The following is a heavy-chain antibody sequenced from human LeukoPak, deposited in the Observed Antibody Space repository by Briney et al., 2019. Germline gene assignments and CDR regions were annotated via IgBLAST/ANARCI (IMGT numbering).Heavy chain of an antibody. CDR2: IYSGGTT. CDR1: GDSISYFY. V-gene: IGHV3-53*01. D-gene: IGHD3-10*01. Sequence: ETLSLTCSVSGDSISYFYWSWIRQAAGKGLEWVSVIYSGGTTYYADSVKGRFTISRDNSKNTLYLQMNSLRAEDMAVYYCARSSHYGSGSYHPLDYWGQGTLVTVSS. J-gene: IGHJ4*02. CDR3: ARSSHYGSGSYHPLDY.